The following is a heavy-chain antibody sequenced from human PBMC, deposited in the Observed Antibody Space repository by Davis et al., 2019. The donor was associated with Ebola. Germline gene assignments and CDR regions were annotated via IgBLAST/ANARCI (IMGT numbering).Heavy chain of an antibody. D-gene: IGHD4-17*01. Sequence: MPSETLSLTCTVSGGSISSYYWSWIRQPPGKGLEWIGYIYYSGSTNYNPSLKSRVTISVDTSKNHFSLKLSSVTAADTAVYYCARAYGVWFDPWGQGTLVTVSS. J-gene: IGHJ5*02. CDR3: ARAYGVWFDP. CDR2: IYYSGST. V-gene: IGHV4-59*12. CDR1: GGSISSYY.